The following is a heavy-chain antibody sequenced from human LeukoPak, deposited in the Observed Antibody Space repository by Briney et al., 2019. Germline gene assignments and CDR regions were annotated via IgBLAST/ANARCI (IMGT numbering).Heavy chain of an antibody. CDR1: GYTFTSYG. CDR2: INPSGGNT. D-gene: IGHD4-17*01. V-gene: IGHV1-46*01. CDR3: AREAPYGDYDWFDP. J-gene: IGHJ5*02. Sequence: ASVKVSCKASGYTFTSYGISWVRQAPGHGLEWMGIINPSGGNTNYAQKFQGRVTMTRDMSTSTVYMELSSLRSEDTAVYYCAREAPYGDYDWFDPWGQGTLVTVSS.